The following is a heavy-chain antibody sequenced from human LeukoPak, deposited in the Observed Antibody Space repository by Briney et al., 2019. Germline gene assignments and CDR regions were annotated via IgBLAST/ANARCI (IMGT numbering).Heavy chain of an antibody. CDR3: ARDSPDVSNYCYYYMDV. V-gene: IGHV4-39*07. CDR2: IYYSGST. CDR1: GGSISSTSYY. D-gene: IGHD1-14*01. Sequence: SETLSLTCTVSGGSISSTSYYWGWIRQPPGKGLEWIGSIYYSGSTYYNPSLKSRVTISVDTSKNQFSLKLSSVTAADTAVYYCARDSPDVSNYCYYYMDVWGKGTTVTISS. J-gene: IGHJ6*03.